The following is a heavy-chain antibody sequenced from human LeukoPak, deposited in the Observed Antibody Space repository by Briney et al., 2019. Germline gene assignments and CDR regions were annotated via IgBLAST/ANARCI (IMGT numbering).Heavy chain of an antibody. Sequence: GGSLRLSCAASGFTFSSYALSWVRQAPGKGLEWVSGTGASGITTHYAGSVKGRFTLSRDNSKNTLYLQMSSLRAEDTAVYYCAKDVKIRFTNWFDPWGQGTLVTVSS. J-gene: IGHJ5*02. V-gene: IGHV3-23*01. CDR1: GFTFSSYA. D-gene: IGHD3-3*01. CDR3: AKDVKIRFTNWFDP. CDR2: TGASGITT.